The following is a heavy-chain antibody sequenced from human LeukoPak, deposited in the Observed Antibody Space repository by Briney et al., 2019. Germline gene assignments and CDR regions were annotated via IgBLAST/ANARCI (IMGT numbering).Heavy chain of an antibody. CDR1: GYTFTGYY. CDR2: INPNSGGT. V-gene: IGHV1-2*06. Sequence: ASVNVSCKASGYTFTGYYMHWVRQAPGQGLEWMGRINPNSGGTNYAQKFQGRVTMTRDTSISTAYMELSRLRSDDTAVYYCARKRALGVNWFDPWGQGTLVTVSS. CDR3: ARKRALGVNWFDP. J-gene: IGHJ5*02. D-gene: IGHD7-27*01.